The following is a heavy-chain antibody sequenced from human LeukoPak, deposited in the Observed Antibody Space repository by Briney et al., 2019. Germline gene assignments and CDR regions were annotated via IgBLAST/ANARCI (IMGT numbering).Heavy chain of an antibody. CDR1: GGTFSSYA. Sequence: ASVTVSCKASGGTFSSYAISWVRQAPGQGLEWMGGIIPIFGTANYAQKFQGRVTITADESTSTAYMELSSRRSEDTAVYYCARDRSAPGIGYYYGMDVWGQGTTVTVSS. D-gene: IGHD1-14*01. CDR2: IIPIFGTA. V-gene: IGHV1-69*01. CDR3: ARDRSAPGIGYYYGMDV. J-gene: IGHJ6*02.